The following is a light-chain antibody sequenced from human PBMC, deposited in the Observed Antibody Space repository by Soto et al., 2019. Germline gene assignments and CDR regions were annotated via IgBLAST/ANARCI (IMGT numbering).Light chain of an antibody. J-gene: IGLJ1*01. V-gene: IGLV1-51*01. CDR1: SSNIGNNY. Sequence: QSALTQPPSVSAAPGQKVTISCSGSSSNIGNNYVSWYQQLPGTAPKLLIYDNNKRPSGIPDRFSGSKSGTSATLGITGLQTGDEADYYCGTWDSSLSVVYVFGTGTKVTVL. CDR3: GTWDSSLSVVYV. CDR2: DNN.